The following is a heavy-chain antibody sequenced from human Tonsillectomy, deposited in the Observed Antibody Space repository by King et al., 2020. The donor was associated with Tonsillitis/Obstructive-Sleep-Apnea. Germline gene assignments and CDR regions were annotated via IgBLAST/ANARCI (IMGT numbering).Heavy chain of an antibody. CDR1: GGSFSGYY. Sequence: HVQLQQWGAGLLKPSETLSLTCAVYGGSFSGYYWSWIRQPPGKGLEWIGEISHSGSTNYNPSLTSRLTISVDTSKNQFSLKLSSVTAADTAVYYCARGEGGGSSSGYYYYYMDVWGKGTTVTVSS. V-gene: IGHV4-34*01. CDR3: ARGEGGGSSSGYYYYYMDV. CDR2: ISHSGST. D-gene: IGHD6-6*01. J-gene: IGHJ6*03.